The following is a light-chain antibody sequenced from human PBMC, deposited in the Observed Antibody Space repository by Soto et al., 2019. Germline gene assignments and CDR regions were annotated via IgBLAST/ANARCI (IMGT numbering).Light chain of an antibody. CDR3: MQAIQSWT. V-gene: IGKV2-28*01. CDR1: QSLLHSNGHNY. CDR2: LGS. J-gene: IGKJ1*01. Sequence: VVTQSPLSLPVTPGEPASISCRSSQSLLHSNGHNYLEWYLQKPGQSPQLLIYLGSNRASGVPDRFSGSGSGTDVKLKISRVEAEDGGVYYCMQAIQSWTFGQGTKVEIK.